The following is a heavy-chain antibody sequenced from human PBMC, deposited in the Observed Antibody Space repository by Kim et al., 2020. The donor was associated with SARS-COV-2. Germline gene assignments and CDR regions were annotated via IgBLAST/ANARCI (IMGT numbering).Heavy chain of an antibody. CDR1: GYTFSLYG. CDR3: ARPTIIAAAGQPYAFEI. V-gene: IGHV1-3*01. Sequence: ASVKVSCKSSGYTFSLYGIHWVRQAPRQGLEWMGWINAANGDTTYSQKFQGRVTITRDTSASTAYMGLSSLRSEDTAMYYCARPTIIAAAGQPYAFEIWGQGTMVSVSS. J-gene: IGHJ3*02. D-gene: IGHD6-13*01. CDR2: INAANGDT.